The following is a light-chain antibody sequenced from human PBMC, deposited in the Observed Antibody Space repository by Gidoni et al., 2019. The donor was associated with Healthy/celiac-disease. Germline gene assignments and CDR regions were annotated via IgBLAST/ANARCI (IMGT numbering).Light chain of an antibody. CDR3: RQSYNAT. CDR2: AS. V-gene: IGKV1-27*01. J-gene: IGKJ4*01. Sequence: ASTLQSGVPSRFSGRGSGTDFTLTISSLQPEDVATYYRRQSYNATFGGGTKVEIK.